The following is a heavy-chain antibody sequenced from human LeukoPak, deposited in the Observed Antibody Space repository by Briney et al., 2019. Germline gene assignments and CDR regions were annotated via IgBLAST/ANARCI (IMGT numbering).Heavy chain of an antibody. D-gene: IGHD3-9*01. J-gene: IGHJ1*01. Sequence: QTGGSLRLSCAASGFTFSSYSMTWVSQAPGKGLEWVSYISSSSSTIYYADSVKGRFTISRDNAKNSLYLQMNSLRAEDTAVYYCARDILTGSQSRFQHWGQGTLVTVSS. V-gene: IGHV3-48*04. CDR1: GFTFSSYS. CDR2: ISSSSSTI. CDR3: ARDILTGSQSRFQH.